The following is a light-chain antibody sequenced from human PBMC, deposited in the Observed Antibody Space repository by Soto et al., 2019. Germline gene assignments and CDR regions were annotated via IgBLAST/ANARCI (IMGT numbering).Light chain of an antibody. CDR3: QQSYSSPPT. Sequence: SHMAQSPSSLSASVGDRVTITCRASQSIRSDLGWYQQKPGQAPKLLIYAASTLQSGIPSRFSGSRSGTDFTLTISSLQPEDFATYYCQQSYSSPPTFGQGTKVDTK. CDR2: AAS. CDR1: QSIRSD. V-gene: IGKV1-39*01. J-gene: IGKJ1*01.